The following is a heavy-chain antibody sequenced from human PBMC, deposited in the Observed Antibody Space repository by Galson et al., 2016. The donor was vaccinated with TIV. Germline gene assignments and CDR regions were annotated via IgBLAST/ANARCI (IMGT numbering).Heavy chain of an antibody. D-gene: IGHD3-22*01. J-gene: IGHJ4*02. CDR1: GYTFINYA. Sequence: SVKVSCKASGYTFINYAIQWVRQAPGQRLEWMGWINAANGDTKSSQEFQGRVTTTRDTSANMAYMELSSLRSEDTAVYYCARSDAISGYYYHFDYWGQGTLVTVSS. CDR2: INAANGDT. V-gene: IGHV1-3*01. CDR3: ARSDAISGYYYHFDY.